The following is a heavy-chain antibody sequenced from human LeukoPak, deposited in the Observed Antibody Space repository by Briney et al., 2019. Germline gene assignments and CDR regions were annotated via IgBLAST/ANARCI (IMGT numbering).Heavy chain of an antibody. J-gene: IGHJ4*02. V-gene: IGHV3-11*06. CDR1: GFTFSDYY. CDR3: AEDGIRYCSSTSCSAEDY. D-gene: IGHD2-2*01. Sequence: EGSLRLSCAASGFTFSDYYMSWIRHAPLKGLKWVSYLSSSSSYTNYADSVKGRFTISRDNAKNSLYLQMNSLRAEDTAVFFQAEDGIRYCSSTSCSAEDYWGQGTLVTVSS. CDR2: LSSSSSYT.